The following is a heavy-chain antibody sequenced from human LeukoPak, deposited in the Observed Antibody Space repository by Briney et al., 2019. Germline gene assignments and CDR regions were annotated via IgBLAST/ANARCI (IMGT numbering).Heavy chain of an antibody. CDR2: ISAYNGNT. Sequence: ASVKVSCKASGYTFTNYCFSWVRQAPGQGLEWMGWISAYNGNTNHAQNFQGRVTMTTDASTSTAYMELTSLRSDDTAVYFCARGYMGATSYFDYWGQGALVTVSS. CDR1: GYTFTNYC. CDR3: ARGYMGATSYFDY. D-gene: IGHD1-26*01. J-gene: IGHJ4*02. V-gene: IGHV1-18*01.